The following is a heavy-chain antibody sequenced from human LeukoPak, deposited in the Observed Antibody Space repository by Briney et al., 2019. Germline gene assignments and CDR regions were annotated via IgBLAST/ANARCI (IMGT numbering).Heavy chain of an antibody. J-gene: IGHJ5*02. V-gene: IGHV4-39*01. CDR3: ARRGVVTGYNWFDP. CDR1: GGSISSSSYY. D-gene: IGHD2-15*01. CDR2: IYYSGST. Sequence: PSETLSLTCTVSGGSISSSSYYWGWIRQPPGKGLEWIGSIYYSGSTYYNPSFKSRVTISVDTSKNQFSLKLSSVTAADTAVYYCARRGVVTGYNWFDPWGQGTLVTVSS.